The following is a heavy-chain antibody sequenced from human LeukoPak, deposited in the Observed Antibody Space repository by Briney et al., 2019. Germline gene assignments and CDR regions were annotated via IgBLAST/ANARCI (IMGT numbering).Heavy chain of an antibody. D-gene: IGHD3-22*01. J-gene: IGHJ4*02. CDR3: ARVASSGPPDY. CDR2: INPSGGST. V-gene: IGHV1-46*01. CDR1: GYTFTSYY. Sequence: ASVKVSSKASGYTFTSYYMHWVRQAPGQGLEWMGIINPSGGSTSYAQKFQGRVTMTRDTSTSTVYMELSSLRSEDTAVYYCARVASSGPPDYWGQGTLVTVSA.